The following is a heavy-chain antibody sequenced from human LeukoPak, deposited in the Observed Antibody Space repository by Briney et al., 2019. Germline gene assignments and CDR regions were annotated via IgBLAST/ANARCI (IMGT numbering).Heavy chain of an antibody. CDR2: VYYSGTT. Sequence: SETLSLTCAVSGGSISTYYWSWIRQPPGKGLEWIGYVYYSGTTNYNPSLKSRVTISVDTSKNQFSLKLSSVTAADTAVYYCARGEVVATARFDYWGQGTLVTVSS. CDR3: ARGEVVATARFDY. D-gene: IGHD5-18*01. CDR1: GGSISTYY. J-gene: IGHJ4*02. V-gene: IGHV4-59*12.